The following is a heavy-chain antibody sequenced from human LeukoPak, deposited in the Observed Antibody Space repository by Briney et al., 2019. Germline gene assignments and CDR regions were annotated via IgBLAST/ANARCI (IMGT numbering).Heavy chain of an antibody. J-gene: IGHJ4*02. CDR2: IYPNSGGT. Sequence: ASVKVSCKASGYTFSGYYMHWVRQAPGQGLEWMAWIYPNSGGTKYAQKFQGRVTVTRDTSISTAYMKLSRLKSDDTAVYYCATGRGYSYGFDSWGQGTLVTVSS. D-gene: IGHD5-18*01. CDR3: ATGRGYSYGFDS. V-gene: IGHV1-2*02. CDR1: GYTFSGYY.